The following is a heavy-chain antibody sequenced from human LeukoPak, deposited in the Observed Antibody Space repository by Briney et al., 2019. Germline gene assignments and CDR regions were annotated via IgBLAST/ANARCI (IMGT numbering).Heavy chain of an antibody. V-gene: IGHV3-53*01. CDR1: GFTFSSYA. CDR3: AIYDSSGYYNY. J-gene: IGHJ4*02. Sequence: GGSLRLSCAASGFTFSSYAMHWVRQAPGKGLEWVSVIYSGGRTFYADSVKGRFTISRDNSKNTLYLQMNSLRAEDTAVYYCAIYDSSGYYNYWGQETLVTVSS. CDR2: IYSGGRT. D-gene: IGHD3-22*01.